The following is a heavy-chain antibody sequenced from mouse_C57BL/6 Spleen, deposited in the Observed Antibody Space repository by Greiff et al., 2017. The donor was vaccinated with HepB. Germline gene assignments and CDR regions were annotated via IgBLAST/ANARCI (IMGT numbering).Heavy chain of an antibody. CDR1: GYTFTSYG. V-gene: IGHV1-81*01. J-gene: IGHJ2*01. CDR2: IYPRSGNT. CDR3: ARDGQGYFDY. Sequence: VKLMESGAELARPGASVKLSCKASGYTFTSYGISWVKQRTGQGLEWIGEIYPRSGNTYYNEKFKGKATLTADKSSSTAYMELRSLTSEDSAVYFCARDGQGYFDYWGQGTTLTVSS. D-gene: IGHD1-1*01.